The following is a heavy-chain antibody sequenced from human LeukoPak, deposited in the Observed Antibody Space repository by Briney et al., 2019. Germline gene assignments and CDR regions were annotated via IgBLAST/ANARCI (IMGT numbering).Heavy chain of an antibody. CDR2: FDPEDGET. D-gene: IGHD6-19*01. Sequence: ASVKVSCKVSGYTLTELSMHWVRQAPGKGLEWMGGFDPEDGETIYAQKFQGRVTMTEDTSTDTAYMELSSLRSEDTAVYYCATGGYSSGPYYFDYWGQGTLVTVSS. CDR3: ATGGYSSGPYYFDY. V-gene: IGHV1-24*01. CDR1: GYTLTELS. J-gene: IGHJ4*02.